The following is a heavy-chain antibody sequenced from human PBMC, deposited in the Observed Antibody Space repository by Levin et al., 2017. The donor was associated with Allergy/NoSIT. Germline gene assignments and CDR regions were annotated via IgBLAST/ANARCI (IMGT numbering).Heavy chain of an antibody. CDR1: GFSFSTYT. CDR3: ARGYGNCSAGSCYADY. V-gene: IGHV3-21*01. CDR2: ISSTTSYI. Sequence: LSLTCAASGFSFSTYTMHWVRQAPGKGLEWVSSISSTTSYIFYADSVKGRFTISRDNANNSMFLQMNSLRAEDTAFYYCARGYGNCSAGSCYADYWGRGTLVTVSS. J-gene: IGHJ4*02. D-gene: IGHD2-15*01.